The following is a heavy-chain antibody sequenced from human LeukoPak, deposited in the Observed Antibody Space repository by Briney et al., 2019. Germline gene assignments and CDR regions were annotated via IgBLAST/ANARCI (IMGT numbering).Heavy chain of an antibody. J-gene: IGHJ4*02. D-gene: IGHD6-13*01. CDR3: ATSIAAAGAVFDY. CDR2: INPNSGGT. Sequence: ASVKVSCKASGYTFTGYYMHWVRQAPGQGLEWMGWINPNSGGTNYAQKFQGRVTMTRDTSISTAYMEPSRLRSDDTAVYYCATSIAAAGAVFDYWGQGTLVTVSS. CDR1: GYTFTGYY. V-gene: IGHV1-2*02.